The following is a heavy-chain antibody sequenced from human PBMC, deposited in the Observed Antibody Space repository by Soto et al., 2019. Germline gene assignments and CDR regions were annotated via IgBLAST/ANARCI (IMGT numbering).Heavy chain of an antibody. CDR2: ISAYNGNT. J-gene: IGHJ4*02. CDR3: ARAGLRLGELSPIDY. Sequence: ASVKVSCKGSGYTFSSYGITWVRQAPGEGLEWMGWISAYNGNTEYAQKLQGRFTMTTDTSTNTAYMELRSLRSEDTAVYYCARAGLRLGELSPIDYWGQGTLVTVSS. CDR1: GYTFSSYG. D-gene: IGHD3-16*02. V-gene: IGHV1-18*01.